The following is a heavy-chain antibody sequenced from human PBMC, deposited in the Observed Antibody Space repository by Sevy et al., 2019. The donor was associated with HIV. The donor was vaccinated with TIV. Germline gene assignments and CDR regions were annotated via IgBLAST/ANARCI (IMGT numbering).Heavy chain of an antibody. J-gene: IGHJ4*02. V-gene: IGHV3-33*01. CDR2: IWYDGSNI. CDR3: ARESSNDFWSGYWGYLDY. CDR1: GFTFSSHG. Sequence: GGSLRLSCAASGFTFSSHGMHWVRQAPGKGPEWVAVIWYDGSNIYYADSAKGRFTISRDNSKNKLYLQMYSLRPEDTAVYYCARESSNDFWSGYWGYLDYWGQGTLVTVSS. D-gene: IGHD3-3*01.